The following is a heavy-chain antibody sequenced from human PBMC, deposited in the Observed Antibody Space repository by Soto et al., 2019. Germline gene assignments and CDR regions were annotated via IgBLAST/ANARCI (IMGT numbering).Heavy chain of an antibody. Sequence: QVQLVESGGGVVQPGRSLRLYCAASGFPFTTYGMHWVREGPGKGLEWVAVISYDGSNKFYADSVKGRFTISRDNSKNTLYLQMNSLRPEDTALYDCVGGQYYFDYRGQGTLVIVSS. CDR1: GFPFTTYG. D-gene: IGHD3-10*01. V-gene: IGHV3-30*03. CDR3: VGGQYYFDY. CDR2: ISYDGSNK. J-gene: IGHJ4*02.